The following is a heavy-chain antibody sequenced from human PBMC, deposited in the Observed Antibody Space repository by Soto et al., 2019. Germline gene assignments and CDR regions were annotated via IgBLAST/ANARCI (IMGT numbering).Heavy chain of an antibody. D-gene: IGHD3-10*01. Sequence: EVQLVESGGGLVQPGGSLRLSCAASGFTFTGSWMHWVRQALGKGLVWVSRINGDGSGTSYADFVKGRFIISRDDAKNTLFLQMNGLRAEDTAVYYCARGIFGSGTANDYWGQGTLVTVSS. CDR2: INGDGSGT. CDR1: GFTFTGSW. V-gene: IGHV3-74*01. J-gene: IGHJ4*02. CDR3: ARGIFGSGTANDY.